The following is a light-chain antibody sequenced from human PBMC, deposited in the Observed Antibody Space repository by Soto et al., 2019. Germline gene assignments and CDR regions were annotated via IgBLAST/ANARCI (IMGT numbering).Light chain of an antibody. CDR2: DAS. CDR1: QDITTY. CDR3: QQADNLPFT. Sequence: DVQMTQSPSSLSASVGDAVTMTCQASQDITTYLHWYQQKSGKAPQLLIHDASYLEAGVPSRFSGSVSGTHFSLTISSLQPEDFATYCCQQADNLPFTFGGGTKVDIK. J-gene: IGKJ4*01. V-gene: IGKV1-33*01.